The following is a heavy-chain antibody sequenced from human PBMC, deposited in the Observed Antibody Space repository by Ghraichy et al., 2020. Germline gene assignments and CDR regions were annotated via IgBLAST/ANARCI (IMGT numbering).Heavy chain of an antibody. V-gene: IGHV3-48*02. CDR2: ISSSSTTI. D-gene: IGHD2-2*01. Sequence: GESLNISCAASGFTFRSYAMNWVRQAPGKGLEWVSYISSSSTTIFYADSVKGRFTISRDNAKNSLFLQMSSLSDEDTAVYYCASAYCTTTSCPRTPFDPWGQGTLFTVSS. CDR1: GFTFRSYA. J-gene: IGHJ5*02. CDR3: ASAYCTTTSCPRTPFDP.